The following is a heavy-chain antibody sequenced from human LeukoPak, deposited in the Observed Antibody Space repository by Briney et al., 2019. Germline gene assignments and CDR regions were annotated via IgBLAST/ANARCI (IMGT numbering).Heavy chain of an antibody. J-gene: IGHJ3*02. V-gene: IGHV4-59*01. D-gene: IGHD4-17*01. CDR1: GGSISSYY. CDR2: IYYSGST. Sequence: SETLSLTCTVSGGSISSYYWSWIRQPPGKGLEWIGYIYYSGSTNYNPSLKSRVTISVDTSKNQFSLKLSSVTAADTAVYYCARDVDYGVGAFDIWGQGTMVTVSS. CDR3: ARDVDYGVGAFDI.